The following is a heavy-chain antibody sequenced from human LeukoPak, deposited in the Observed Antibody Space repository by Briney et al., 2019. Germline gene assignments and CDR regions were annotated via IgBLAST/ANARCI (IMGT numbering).Heavy chain of an antibody. Sequence: GGSLRLSCAASGFTFSSYAMSWVRQAPGKGLEWVSGISGSGGSTNYADSVKGRFTISRDNSKNTLYLQMNSLRAEDTAVYYSAKDQPGGGRITIFGVVIGPFDYWGQGTLVTVSS. D-gene: IGHD3-3*01. V-gene: IGHV3-23*01. CDR3: AKDQPGGGRITIFGVVIGPFDY. J-gene: IGHJ4*02. CDR1: GFTFSSYA. CDR2: ISGSGGST.